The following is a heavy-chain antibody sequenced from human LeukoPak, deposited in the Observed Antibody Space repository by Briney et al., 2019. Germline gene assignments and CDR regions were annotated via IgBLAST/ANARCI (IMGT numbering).Heavy chain of an antibody. V-gene: IGHV3-66*01. CDR3: ARDLSSSGYFDY. Sequence: GGSLRLSCAASGFTVSSNYMSWVRQAPGKGLEWVSVIYSGGSTYYADSVKGRFTISRDNSKNTLYLQMNSLRAEDTAVYYCARDLSSSGYFDYWDQGTLVTVSS. CDR2: IYSGGST. J-gene: IGHJ4*02. D-gene: IGHD6-13*01. CDR1: GFTVSSNY.